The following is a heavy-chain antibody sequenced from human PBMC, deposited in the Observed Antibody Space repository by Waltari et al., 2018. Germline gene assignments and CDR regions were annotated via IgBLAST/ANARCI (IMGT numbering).Heavy chain of an antibody. V-gene: IGHV4-39*01. CDR1: GDSLTSDFYY. Sequence: QLQLQASGPGLVTPSETLSLTCTASGDSLTSDFYYWVWIRPPPGKGREWIAPIYYRGATSYNPDHKKRIAISIDTSRNQFSLKVTSVTAADTAVDYCARQGYCGGDCYSDTWGQGTLVTVSP. D-gene: IGHD2-21*01. CDR3: ARQGYCGGDCYSDT. J-gene: IGHJ5*02. CDR2: IYYRGAT.